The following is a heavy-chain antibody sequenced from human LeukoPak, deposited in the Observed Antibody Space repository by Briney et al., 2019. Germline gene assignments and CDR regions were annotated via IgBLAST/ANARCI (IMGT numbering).Heavy chain of an antibody. V-gene: IGHV4-39*01. J-gene: IGHJ4*02. CDR3: ARHDGRVGAGDY. D-gene: IGHD1-26*01. CDR2: IYYSGST. Sequence: SETLSLTCTVSGGSISSSRYYWGWIRQSPGKGLEWIGSIYYSGSTYYNPSLKSRVAISVDTSKNQFSLRLTSVTAADTALYYCARHDGRVGAGDYWGQGTLVTVSS. CDR1: GGSISSSRYY.